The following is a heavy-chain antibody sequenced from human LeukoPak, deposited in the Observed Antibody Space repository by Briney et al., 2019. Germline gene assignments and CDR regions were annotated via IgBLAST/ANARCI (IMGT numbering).Heavy chain of an antibody. CDR1: GFTFSSYW. CDR2: ISYDGSNK. J-gene: IGHJ6*03. CDR3: AKDRHSYYYYMDV. Sequence: GGSLRLSCAASGFTFSSYWMSWVRQAPGKGLEWVAVISYDGSNKYYADSVKGRFTISRDNSKNTLYLQMNSLRAEDTAVYYCAKDRHSYYYYMDVWGKGTTVTVSS. V-gene: IGHV3-30*18.